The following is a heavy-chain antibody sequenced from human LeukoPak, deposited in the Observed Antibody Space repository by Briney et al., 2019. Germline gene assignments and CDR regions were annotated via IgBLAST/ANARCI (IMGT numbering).Heavy chain of an antibody. CDR2: IYHSGST. D-gene: IGHD3-22*01. V-gene: IGHV4-38-2*02. J-gene: IGHJ4*02. CDR3: AREAYYYDSSGYYGRYFDY. CDR1: GYSISSGYY. Sequence: SETLSLTCTVSGYSISSGYYCGWIRQPPGKRLEWIGSIYHSGSTYYNPSLKSRVTISVDTSKNQLSLKLSSVTAADTAVYYCAREAYYYDSSGYYGRYFDYWGQGTLVTVPS.